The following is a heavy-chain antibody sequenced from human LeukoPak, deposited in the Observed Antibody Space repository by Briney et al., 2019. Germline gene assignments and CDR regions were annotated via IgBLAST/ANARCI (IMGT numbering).Heavy chain of an antibody. D-gene: IGHD5-12*01. V-gene: IGHV1-46*01. Sequence: ASVNVSCKASGYTFTSYYMHWVRQAPGQGLEWMGIINPSGGSTSYAQKFQGRVTMTRDTSTSTVYMELSSLRSEDTAVYYCARTGWAGYGGYDTGDYYYYYGMDVWGQGTTVTVSS. CDR1: GYTFTSYY. J-gene: IGHJ6*02. CDR3: ARTGWAGYGGYDTGDYYYYYGMDV. CDR2: INPSGGST.